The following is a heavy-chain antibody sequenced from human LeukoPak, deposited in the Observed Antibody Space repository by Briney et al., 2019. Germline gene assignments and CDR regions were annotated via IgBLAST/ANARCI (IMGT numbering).Heavy chain of an antibody. V-gene: IGHV3-21*01. CDR1: GFTFTSYG. J-gene: IGHJ4*02. Sequence: GGSLRLSCVASGFTFTSYGMSWVRQAPGKRLEWVSSISSSSSYIYYADSVKGRFTISRDNAKNSLYLQMNSLRAEDTAVYYCASFIAAAGYPIWGQGTLVTVSS. CDR3: ASFIAAAGYPI. CDR2: ISSSSSYI. D-gene: IGHD6-13*01.